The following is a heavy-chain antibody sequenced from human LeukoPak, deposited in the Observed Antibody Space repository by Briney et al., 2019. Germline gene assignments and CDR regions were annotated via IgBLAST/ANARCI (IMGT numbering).Heavy chain of an antibody. J-gene: IGHJ4*02. D-gene: IGHD3-10*01. CDR3: ANYGSAYYFDY. CDR1: GFTVSSNY. V-gene: IGHV3-30*18. CDR2: IGYDGNKK. Sequence: PGGSLRLSCAVSGFTVSSNYMSWVRQAPGKGLEWVAVIGYDGNKKYYADSVKGRFTISRDNSKNTLYLQMNSLRAEDTAVYYCANYGSAYYFDYWGQGTLVTVSS.